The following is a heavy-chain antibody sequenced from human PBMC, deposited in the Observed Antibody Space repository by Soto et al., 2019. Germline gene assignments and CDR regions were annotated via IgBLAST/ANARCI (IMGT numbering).Heavy chain of an antibody. CDR1: GGSISSYY. CDR2: IYYSGST. D-gene: IGHD2-15*01. Sequence: SETLSLTCTVSGGSISSYYWSWIRQPPGKGLEWIGYIYYSGSTNYNPSLKSRVTISVDTSKNQFSLKLSSVTAADTAVYYCARQERSGPFDYWGQGTLVTVSS. J-gene: IGHJ4*02. CDR3: ARQERSGPFDY. V-gene: IGHV4-59*01.